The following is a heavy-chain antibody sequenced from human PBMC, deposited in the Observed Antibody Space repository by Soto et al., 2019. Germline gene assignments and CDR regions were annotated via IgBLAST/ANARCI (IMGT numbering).Heavy chain of an antibody. Sequence: NPSETLSLTCAVSGYSISSGYYWGWIRQPPGKGLEWIGSIYHSGSTYYNPSLKSRVTISVDTSKNQFSLKLSSVTAADTAVYYCARAGPILRYFDWRYYFDYWGQGTLVTVSS. J-gene: IGHJ4*02. D-gene: IGHD3-9*01. CDR3: ARAGPILRYFDWRYYFDY. CDR2: IYHSGST. CDR1: GYSISSGYY. V-gene: IGHV4-38-2*01.